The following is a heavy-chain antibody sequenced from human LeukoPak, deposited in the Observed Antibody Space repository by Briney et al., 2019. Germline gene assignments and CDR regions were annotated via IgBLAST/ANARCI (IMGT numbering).Heavy chain of an antibody. CDR2: IWDDGSNK. CDR1: GFTFSSYG. J-gene: IGHJ4*02. D-gene: IGHD2-2*01. CDR3: ARDIGLAVVVPAALDY. Sequence: GRSLRLSCAASGFTFSSYGMHWVRQAPGKGLEWVAVIWDDGSNKYYADSVKGRFTISRDNSKNTLYLQMNSLRAEDTAVYYCARDIGLAVVVPAALDYWGQGTLVTVSS. V-gene: IGHV3-33*01.